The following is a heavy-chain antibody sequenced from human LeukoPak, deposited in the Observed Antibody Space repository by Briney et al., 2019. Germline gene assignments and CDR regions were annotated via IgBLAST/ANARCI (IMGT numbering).Heavy chain of an antibody. CDR2: INAGNGNT. D-gene: IGHD3-10*01. CDR3: ARAGVLLWFGEFSAFDY. V-gene: IGHV1-3*01. J-gene: IGHJ4*02. CDR1: GYTFTSYA. Sequence: ASVKVSCRASGYTFTSYAMHWARQAPGQRLEWRGSINAGNGNTKYSQKSQGRVTITSDSSASTAYMELSSLRSEDTAVYYGARAGVLLWFGEFSAFDYWGQGTLVTVSS.